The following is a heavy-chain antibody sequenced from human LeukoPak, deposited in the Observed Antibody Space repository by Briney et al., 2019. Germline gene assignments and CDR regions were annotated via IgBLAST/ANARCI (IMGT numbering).Heavy chain of an antibody. D-gene: IGHD6-13*01. CDR3: ARATFSSSGHSY. Sequence: GGSLRLSCVASGFTFSYYEMNWVRQAPGKGLEWVSYISNSGATIYYADSVKGRFTISRDNAKSSLFLQMNSLRAEDTGVYYCARATFSSSGHSYWGQGTLVTVSS. J-gene: IGHJ4*02. CDR2: ISNSGATI. CDR1: GFTFSYYE. V-gene: IGHV3-48*03.